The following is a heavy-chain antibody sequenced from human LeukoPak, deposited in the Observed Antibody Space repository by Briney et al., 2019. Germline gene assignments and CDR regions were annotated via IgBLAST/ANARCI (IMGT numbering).Heavy chain of an antibody. CDR3: ATDDTYGGRSFDY. J-gene: IGHJ4*02. Sequence: SETLSLTCTVSGGSISSSSYYWGWIRQPPGKGLEWIGSIYYSGSTYYNPSLKSRVTISVDTSKNQFSLKLSSVTAADTAVYYCATDDTYGGRSFDYWGQGTLVTVSS. V-gene: IGHV4-39*02. D-gene: IGHD2-15*01. CDR2: IYYSGST. CDR1: GGSISSSSYY.